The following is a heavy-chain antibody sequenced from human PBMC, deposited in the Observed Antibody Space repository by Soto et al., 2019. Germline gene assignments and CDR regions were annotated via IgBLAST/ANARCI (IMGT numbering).Heavy chain of an antibody. J-gene: IGHJ4*02. CDR2: IRTKVNSYAK. CDR1: GFTFSGSA. Sequence: EVQLVESGGGVVQPGGSLKLSCAASGFTFSGSAMHWVRQASGKGLEWVGRIRTKVNSYAKTYVASVKGRFTISRDDSKNTTYLQMNSLKTEDTAVYYCTTEPGHYWGQGTLVTVSS. CDR3: TTEPGHY. V-gene: IGHV3-73*01. D-gene: IGHD3-10*01.